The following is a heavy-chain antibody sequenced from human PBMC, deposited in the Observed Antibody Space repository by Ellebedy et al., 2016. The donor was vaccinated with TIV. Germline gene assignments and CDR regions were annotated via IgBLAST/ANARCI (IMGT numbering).Heavy chain of an antibody. Sequence: AASVKVSCKASGYNFVSYAMHWVRQAPGQRLEWMGWISPGEGITKYSEMFQGRVTITSDTSASTAYMELSSLRSEDTAVYYCARDRDYGTFDYWGQGTLVTVSS. CDR1: GYNFVSYA. CDR3: ARDRDYGTFDY. J-gene: IGHJ4*02. D-gene: IGHD4-17*01. CDR2: ISPGEGIT. V-gene: IGHV1-3*01.